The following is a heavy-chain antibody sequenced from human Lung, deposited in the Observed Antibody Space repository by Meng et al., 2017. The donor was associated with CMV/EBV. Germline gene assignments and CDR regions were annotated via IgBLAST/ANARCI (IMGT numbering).Heavy chain of an antibody. D-gene: IGHD2-2*01. CDR1: GFTFRSYW. Sequence: GESXKISCAASGFTFRSYWMDWVRQAPGKGLVWVSRISPDGSSAAYADSVRGRFTISRDNAKNTLYLQMNSLRVEDTAVYYCAAWAHILAVAPTGDDYWGQGTLVTVSS. J-gene: IGHJ4*02. V-gene: IGHV3-74*03. CDR2: ISPDGSSA. CDR3: AAWAHILAVAPTGDDY.